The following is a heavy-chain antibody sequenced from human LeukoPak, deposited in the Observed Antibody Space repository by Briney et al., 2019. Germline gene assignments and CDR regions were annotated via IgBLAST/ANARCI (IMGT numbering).Heavy chain of an antibody. D-gene: IGHD3-22*01. V-gene: IGHV1-8*03. CDR3: ARGDYYDSSGYHYFDY. CDR2: MNPNSGNT. Sequence: ASVTVSCKASGYTFTSYGINWVRQAPGQGLEWMGWMNPNSGNTGYAQKFQGRVTITRNTSISTAYMELSSLRSEDTAVYYCARGDYYDSSGYHYFDYWGQGTLVTVSS. CDR1: GYTFTSYG. J-gene: IGHJ4*02.